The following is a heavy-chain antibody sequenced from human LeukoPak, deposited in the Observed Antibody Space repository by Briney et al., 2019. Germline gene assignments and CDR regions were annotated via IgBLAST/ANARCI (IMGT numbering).Heavy chain of an antibody. J-gene: IGHJ4*02. CDR2: INRNGGST. V-gene: IGHV3-20*04. CDR1: GFTFDDYG. Sequence: GGSLRLSCEASGFTFDDYGMSWVRQRPGRGLEWVSGINRNGGSTDYADSVKGRFTISRDNAKNSHFLRMNSLRVEDTALYYCARGFRNGPFNCWGQGTLVTVSS. CDR3: ARGFRNGPFNC. D-gene: IGHD3-10*01.